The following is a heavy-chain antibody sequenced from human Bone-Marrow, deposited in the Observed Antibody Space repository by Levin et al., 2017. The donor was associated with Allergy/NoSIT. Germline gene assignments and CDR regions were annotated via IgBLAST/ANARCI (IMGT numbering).Heavy chain of an antibody. J-gene: IGHJ4*02. Sequence: SCAASGFSFNDHSMNWVRQAPGKGLEWVGRTRNKANIYTTEYAASVKGRFTLSRDDSRSSLFLQMNSLQTEDTAVYYCAREGDSSAYYIVFDYWGQGTLVTVSS. V-gene: IGHV3-72*01. CDR2: TRNKANIYTT. CDR3: AREGDSSAYYIVFDY. D-gene: IGHD6-19*01. CDR1: GFSFNDHS.